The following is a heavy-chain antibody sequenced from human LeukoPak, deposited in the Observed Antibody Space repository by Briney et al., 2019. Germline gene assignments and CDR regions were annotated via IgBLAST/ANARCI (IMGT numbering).Heavy chain of an antibody. Sequence: GRSLRLSCAASGFTFSSYWMSWVSQAPGKGLEWVANIKQDGSEKYYVDSVKGRFTISRDNAKNSLYLQMNSLRAEDTAVYYCARDFYVRGVIQGLADVDYYYYYMDVWGKGTTVTVSS. D-gene: IGHD3-10*02. V-gene: IGHV3-7*01. CDR1: GFTFSSYW. CDR3: ARDFYVRGVIQGLADVDYYYYYMDV. J-gene: IGHJ6*03. CDR2: IKQDGSEK.